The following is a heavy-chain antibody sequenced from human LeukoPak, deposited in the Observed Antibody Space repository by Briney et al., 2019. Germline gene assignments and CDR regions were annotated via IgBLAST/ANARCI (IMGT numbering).Heavy chain of an antibody. Sequence: ASVKVSCKASGYTFTSYDINWVRQATGQGLEWMGWMNPNSGNTGYAQKFQGRVTMTRNTSISTAYMELSSLRSEDTAVYYCARAGSSWVDYYYYGIDVWGQGTTVTVSS. CDR3: ARAGSSWVDYYYYGIDV. CDR1: GYTFTSYD. D-gene: IGHD6-13*01. V-gene: IGHV1-8*01. J-gene: IGHJ6*02. CDR2: MNPNSGNT.